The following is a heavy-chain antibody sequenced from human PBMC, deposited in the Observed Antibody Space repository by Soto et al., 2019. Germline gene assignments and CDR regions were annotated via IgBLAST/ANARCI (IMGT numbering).Heavy chain of an antibody. V-gene: IGHV3-74*01. D-gene: IGHD6-6*01. CDR2: INSDETIT. CDR3: ARAGQLGIKDY. CDR1: GFTFSSYW. J-gene: IGHJ4*02. Sequence: GGSLRLSCAASGFTFSSYWMHWVRQAPGKGLVWISRINSDETITNYADSVKGRFTISRDNAKGTLYLQMNSLRADDTAVYYCARAGQLGIKDYWGQGTLVTVSS.